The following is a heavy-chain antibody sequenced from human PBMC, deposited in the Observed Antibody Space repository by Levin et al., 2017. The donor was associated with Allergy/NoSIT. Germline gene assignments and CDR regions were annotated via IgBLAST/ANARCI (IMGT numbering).Heavy chain of an antibody. CDR3: ARVVTGMTNWFDP. CDR1: GGSFNDYY. J-gene: IGHJ5*02. CDR2: INHSGST. D-gene: IGHD1-1*01. V-gene: IGHV4-34*01. Sequence: SETLSLTCAVYGGSFNDYYWTWIRQPPGKGLEWIGEINHSGSTSYNPSLKTRATLSVDASTHQLSLNLTSVTAADTAVYYCARVVTGMTNWFDPWGQGTLVTVS.